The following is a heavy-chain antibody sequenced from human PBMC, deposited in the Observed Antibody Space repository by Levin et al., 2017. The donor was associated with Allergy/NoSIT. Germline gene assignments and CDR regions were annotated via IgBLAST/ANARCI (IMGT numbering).Heavy chain of an antibody. V-gene: IGHV3-23*01. CDR3: AKSWWGDYDWFDP. CDR1: GFTFSSFA. CDR2: ISGSGGRT. Sequence: GGSLRLSCAASGFTFSSFAMSWVRQAPGKGLEWVSSISGSGGRTNYAASVKGRFTISRDNSNNTLYLSMTSLRLKDTAVYYCAKSWWGDYDWFDPWGQGTLVTVSS. D-gene: IGHD4-17*01. J-gene: IGHJ5*02.